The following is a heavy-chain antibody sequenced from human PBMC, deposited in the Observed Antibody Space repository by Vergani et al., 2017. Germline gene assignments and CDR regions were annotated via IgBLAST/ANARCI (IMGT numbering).Heavy chain of an antibody. J-gene: IGHJ4*02. Sequence: QVQLQESGPGLVKPSQTLSLTCTVSGGSISSGDYYWSWIRQHPGKGLEWIGYIYFSGSTYYNPSLKSRVTLSVDTSKNQFSLKLSSVTAADTAVYYCARRKYYYDSSGYYSYFDYWGQGTLVTVSS. CDR1: GGSISSGDYY. D-gene: IGHD3-22*01. V-gene: IGHV4-31*03. CDR3: ARRKYYYDSSGYYSYFDY. CDR2: IYFSGST.